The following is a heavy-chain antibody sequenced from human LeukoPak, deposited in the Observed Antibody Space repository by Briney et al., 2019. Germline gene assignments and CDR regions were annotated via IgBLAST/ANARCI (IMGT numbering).Heavy chain of an antibody. CDR2: IYYSGST. J-gene: IGHJ6*02. CDR3: ARGQVLRGRRDYYYGMDV. Sequence: SETLSLTCTVSGDSISSADYYWSWIRQPPGKGLEWIGYIYYSGSTYYNPSLKSRVTISVDTSKNQFSLKLSSVTAADTAVYYCARGQVLRGRRDYYYGMDVWGQGTTVTVSS. D-gene: IGHD5/OR15-5a*01. V-gene: IGHV4-30-4*01. CDR1: GDSISSADYY.